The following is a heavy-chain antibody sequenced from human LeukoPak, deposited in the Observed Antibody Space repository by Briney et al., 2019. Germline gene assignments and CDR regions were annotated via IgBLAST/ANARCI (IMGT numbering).Heavy chain of an antibody. D-gene: IGHD4-17*01. V-gene: IGHV1-18*01. Sequence: GASVKVSCKASGYTFTSYGISWVRQAPGQGLEWMGWISAYNGNTNYAQKFQGRVTITADESTSTAYMELSSLRSEDTAVYYCARRGGYGDSYWYFDLWGRGTLVTVSS. CDR3: ARRGGYGDSYWYFDL. CDR2: ISAYNGNT. J-gene: IGHJ2*01. CDR1: GYTFTSYG.